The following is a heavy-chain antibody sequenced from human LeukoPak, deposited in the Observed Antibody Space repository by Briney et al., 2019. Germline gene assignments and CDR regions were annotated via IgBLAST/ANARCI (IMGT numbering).Heavy chain of an antibody. J-gene: IGHJ6*02. Sequence: PGGSLRLSCAASGFTFSSYGMHWVRQAPGKGLEWVAVIWYDGSNKYYADSVKGRFTISRDNSKNTLYLQMNSLRAEDTAVYYCARDLNGDPYGMDVWGQGTTVTVSS. D-gene: IGHD4-17*01. V-gene: IGHV3-33*01. CDR3: ARDLNGDPYGMDV. CDR1: GFTFSSYG. CDR2: IWYDGSNK.